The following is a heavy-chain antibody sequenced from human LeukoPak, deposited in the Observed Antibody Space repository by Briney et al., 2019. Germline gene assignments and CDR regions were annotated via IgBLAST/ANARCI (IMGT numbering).Heavy chain of an antibody. CDR2: ISYDGSNK. J-gene: IGHJ4*02. D-gene: IGHD2-15*01. CDR1: GFTFSNAW. V-gene: IGHV3-30*18. Sequence: GGSLRLSCAASGFTFSNAWMSWVRQAPGRGLEWVAVISYDGSNKYYADSVKGRFTISRDNSKNTLYLQMNSLRAEDTAVYYCAKGPPTEADIVVVVAATPPLWGQGTLVTVSS. CDR3: AKGPPTEADIVVVVAATPPL.